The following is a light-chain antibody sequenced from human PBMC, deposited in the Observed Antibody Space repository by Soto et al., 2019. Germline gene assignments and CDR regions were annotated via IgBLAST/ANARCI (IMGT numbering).Light chain of an antibody. V-gene: IGLV1-44*01. CDR3: GAWDDSLNAVV. CDR2: RNN. CDR1: SSNIGRNS. Sequence: QSVLTQPPSVSGTPGQRVTISCSGSSSNIGRNSVNWYQHLPGTAPKFVIYRNNERPSGVPGRFSGAKSGTSASLAISGLRSEDEADYYCGAWDDSLNAVVFGGGTKLTVL. J-gene: IGLJ2*01.